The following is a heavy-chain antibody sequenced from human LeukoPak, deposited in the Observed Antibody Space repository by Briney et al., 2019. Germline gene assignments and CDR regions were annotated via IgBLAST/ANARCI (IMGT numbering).Heavy chain of an antibody. Sequence: GGSLRLSCAASGFTFSRFWMNWVGQAPGKGLEWVANIKEDGSERHYVDSVKGRFTISRDNAKNSLYLQMSSLRADDTAVYYCVSGHYNDYRSQGTLVTVSS. CDR2: IKEDGSER. V-gene: IGHV3-7*01. CDR1: GFTFSRFW. J-gene: IGHJ4*02. CDR3: VSGHYNDY.